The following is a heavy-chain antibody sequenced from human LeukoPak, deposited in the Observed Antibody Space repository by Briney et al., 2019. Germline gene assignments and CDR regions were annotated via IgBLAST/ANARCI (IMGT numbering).Heavy chain of an antibody. Sequence: SETLSLTCTVSGGSISSYYWSWIRQPPGKGLEWIGYIYYNGSTNYNPSLKSRVTISVDTSKNQFSLKLSSVTAADTAVYYCARLDSTSSVYWGQGTLVTVSS. D-gene: IGHD6-6*01. V-gene: IGHV4-59*01. CDR1: GGSISSYY. CDR3: ARLDSTSSVY. J-gene: IGHJ4*02. CDR2: IYYNGST.